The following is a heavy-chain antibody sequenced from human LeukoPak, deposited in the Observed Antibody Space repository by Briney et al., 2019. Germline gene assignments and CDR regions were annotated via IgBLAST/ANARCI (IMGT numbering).Heavy chain of an antibody. V-gene: IGHV1-69*13. Sequence: SVNVSCKAPGGTFSSYAISWVRQAPGQGLEWMGGIIPIFGTANYAQKFQGRVTITADESTSTAYMELSSLRSEDTAVYYCARGALRIAAVDYYYYGMDVWGKGTTVTVSS. CDR1: GGTFSSYA. CDR2: IIPIFGTA. J-gene: IGHJ6*04. CDR3: ARGALRIAAVDYYYYGMDV. D-gene: IGHD6-13*01.